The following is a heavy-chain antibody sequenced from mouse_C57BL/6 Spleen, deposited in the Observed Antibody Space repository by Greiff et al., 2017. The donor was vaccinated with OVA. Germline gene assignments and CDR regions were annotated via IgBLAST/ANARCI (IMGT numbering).Heavy chain of an antibody. V-gene: IGHV5-16*01. CDR3: ARDGGPDWDYFDY. CDR2: INYDGSST. J-gene: IGHJ2*01. Sequence: EVQLVESEGGLVQPGSSMKLSCTASGFTFSDYYMAWVRQVPEKGLEWVANINYDGSSTYYLDSLKSRFIISRDNAKNILYLQMSSLKSEDTATYYCARDGGPDWDYFDYWGQGTTLTVSS. CDR1: GFTFSDYY. D-gene: IGHD4-1*01.